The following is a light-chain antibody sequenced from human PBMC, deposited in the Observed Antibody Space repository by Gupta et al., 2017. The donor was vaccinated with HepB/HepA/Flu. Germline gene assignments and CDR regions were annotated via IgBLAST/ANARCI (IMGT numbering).Light chain of an antibody. Sequence: DIQITQARSSLSGSVGDRVTITCRASQSISSYLNWYQQKPGKAPKLLIYAASSWQSRVPSRFSGSGYGTDFTLTISSRKPEDFATYYCQQSYGSDTITFGPGTRLEIK. CDR3: QQSYGSDTIT. V-gene: IGKV1-39*01. J-gene: IGKJ5*01. CDR2: AAS. CDR1: QSISSY.